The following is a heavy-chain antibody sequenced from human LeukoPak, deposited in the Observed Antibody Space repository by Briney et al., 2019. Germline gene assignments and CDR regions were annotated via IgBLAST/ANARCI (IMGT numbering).Heavy chain of an antibody. CDR3: AGGLYSSGWY. CDR2: IYYSGST. CDR1: GGPVSSGSYY. J-gene: IGHJ4*02. V-gene: IGHV4-61*01. D-gene: IGHD6-19*01. Sequence: SETLSLTCTVSGGPVSSGSYYWSWIRQPPGKGLEWIGYIYYSGSTNYNPSLKSRVTISVDTSKNQFSLKLSSVTAADTAVYYCAGGLYSSGWYWGQGTLVTVSS.